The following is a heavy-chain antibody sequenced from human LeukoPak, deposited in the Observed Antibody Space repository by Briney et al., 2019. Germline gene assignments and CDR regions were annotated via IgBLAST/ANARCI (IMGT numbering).Heavy chain of an antibody. CDR3: TRDWRNMAFDI. Sequence: GGSLRLSCAASGFTFSSYSMNWVRQAPGKGLEWVSYISSSSSTIYYADSVKGRFTISRDNAKNTLYLQMNSLRAEDTAVYYCTRDWRNMAFDIWGQGTMVTVSS. CDR2: ISSSSSTI. J-gene: IGHJ3*02. CDR1: GFTFSSYS. V-gene: IGHV3-48*04. D-gene: IGHD1-14*01.